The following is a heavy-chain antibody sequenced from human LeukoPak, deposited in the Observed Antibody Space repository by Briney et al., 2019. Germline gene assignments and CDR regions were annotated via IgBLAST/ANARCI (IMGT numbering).Heavy chain of an antibody. J-gene: IGHJ6*03. V-gene: IGHV3-48*01. Sequence: PGGSLRLSCAVAGFTFSSDNMHWVRQAPGKGLEWVSYISSSSSTMYYADSVKGRFTISRDNAKNSLYLQMNSLRAEDTALHYCARDRGTAMVFFYYYYMDVWGKGTTVTVSS. D-gene: IGHD5-18*01. CDR1: GFTFSSDN. CDR2: ISSSSSTM. CDR3: ARDRGTAMVFFYYYYMDV.